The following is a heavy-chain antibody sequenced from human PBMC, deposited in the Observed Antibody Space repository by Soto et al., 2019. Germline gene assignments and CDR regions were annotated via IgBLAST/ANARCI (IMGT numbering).Heavy chain of an antibody. Sequence: SLRLSCAASGFTFSNYIMHWVRQAPGKGLEWVAIILHDGNNKYYADSVKGRFTISRDNSKNTLYLQMNSLRTEDTAIYYCARDDEGGSYCDLGYWGQGTQVTVSS. V-gene: IGHV3-30-3*01. CDR1: GFTFSNYI. CDR2: ILHDGNNK. J-gene: IGHJ4*02. D-gene: IGHD3-10*01. CDR3: ARDDEGGSYCDLGY.